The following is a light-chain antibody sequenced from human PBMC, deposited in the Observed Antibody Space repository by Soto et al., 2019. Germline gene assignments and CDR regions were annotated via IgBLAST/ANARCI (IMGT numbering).Light chain of an antibody. Sequence: DIQMTQSPSSLPASVGDRVNVTCRASQSIRGYLNGYQHKPGSAPKLLIFAASRLQTGVPLRFCGSGSGTNFTLTISNLHPEDFATYSCQQTYRIPLTFGGGTKVDI. CDR2: AAS. CDR3: QQTYRIPLT. V-gene: IGKV1-39*01. CDR1: QSIRGY. J-gene: IGKJ4*01.